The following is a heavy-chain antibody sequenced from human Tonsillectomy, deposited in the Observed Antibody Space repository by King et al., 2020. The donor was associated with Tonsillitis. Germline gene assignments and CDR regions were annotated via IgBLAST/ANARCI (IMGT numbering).Heavy chain of an antibody. D-gene: IGHD3-16*01. CDR3: ARHGAYFDY. V-gene: IGHV4-59*08. CDR1: GGSISTYY. CDR2: ISNSGNT. Sequence: VQLQESGPGLVKPSETLSLTCTVSGGSISTYYWSWIRQPPGKGLEWIGYISNSGNTNYNPSLKSRVTISADTSKYQFSLNLNSVTAADTAVYYCARHGAYFDYWGQGTLVTVSP. J-gene: IGHJ4*02.